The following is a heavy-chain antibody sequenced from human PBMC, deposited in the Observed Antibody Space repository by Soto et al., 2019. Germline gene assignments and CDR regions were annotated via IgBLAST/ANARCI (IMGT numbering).Heavy chain of an antibody. CDR1: GFTFSGRS. J-gene: IGHJ6*04. CDR3: ARGWFGPDV. D-gene: IGHD3-10*01. V-gene: IGHV3-74*01. CDR2: IDNAGTDS. Sequence: EVQLVESGGGLVQPGGSLRLSCAASGFTFSGRSMHWVRQAPGKGLVWVSGIDNAGTDSTYADSVKGRFTSSRDNAKNTLYLQMNGLRVEDTAVYYCARGWFGPDVWGKGTMVTVSS.